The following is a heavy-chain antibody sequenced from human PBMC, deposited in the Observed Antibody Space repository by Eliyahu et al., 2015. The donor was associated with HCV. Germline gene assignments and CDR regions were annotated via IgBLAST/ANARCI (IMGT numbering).Heavy chain of an antibody. CDR1: GYNFIDYA. D-gene: IGHD2-8*01. Sequence: QVQLVQSASELKKPGASVKVSCKASGYNFIDYALNWVRQAPGQGLEWMGWISTNSGNPTYAQGFTGRFVFSLDTSVSTAHLEINSLQAEDTAVYYCARVMTAPFLSAFDLWGQGTKVTVSS. J-gene: IGHJ3*01. CDR3: ARVMTAPFLSAFDL. CDR2: ISTNSGNP. V-gene: IGHV7-4-1*02.